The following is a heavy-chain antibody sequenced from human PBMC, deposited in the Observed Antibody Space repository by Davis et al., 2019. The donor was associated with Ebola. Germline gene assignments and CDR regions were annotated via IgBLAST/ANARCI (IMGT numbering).Heavy chain of an antibody. V-gene: IGHV1-2*02. CDR1: GYTFTGYY. CDR2: INPNSGGT. D-gene: IGHD4-11*01. J-gene: IGHJ5*02. Sequence: ASVKVSCKASGYTFTGYYMHWVRQAPGQGLEWMGWINPNSGGTNYAQKFQGRVTMTRDTSISTAYMELSRLRSDDTAVYYCARARRMTTRQGDWFDPWGQGTLVTVSS. CDR3: ARARRMTTRQGDWFDP.